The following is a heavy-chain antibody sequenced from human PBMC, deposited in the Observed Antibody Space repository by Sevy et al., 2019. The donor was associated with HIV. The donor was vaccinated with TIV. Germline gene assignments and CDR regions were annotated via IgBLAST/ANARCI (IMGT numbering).Heavy chain of an antibody. D-gene: IGHD1-26*01. V-gene: IGHV3-48*02. CDR3: AKDRWDTTSPSRALDF. CDR2: IRSGDDTI. Sequence: GGSLRLSCAASGFTLSNCNMNWVRQAPGKGLEWISYIRSGDDTIYYAQSVKGRFTFSRDNAKNSLYLQMDNLTDEDTAVYYCAKDRWDTTSPSRALDFWGQGTLVTVSS. J-gene: IGHJ4*02. CDR1: GFTLSNCN.